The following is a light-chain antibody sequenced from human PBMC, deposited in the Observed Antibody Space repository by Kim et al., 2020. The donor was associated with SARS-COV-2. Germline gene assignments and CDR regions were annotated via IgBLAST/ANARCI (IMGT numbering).Light chain of an antibody. CDR2: DTG. CDR3: LLSYSDSRV. CDR1: TGPVTSVHF. V-gene: IGLV7-46*01. J-gene: IGLJ2*01. Sequence: PGRTVTLTCDSSTGPVTSVHFPCWFQQKPGQAPTTLIFDTGNRHSWTPARFSGSLIGGKAALTLSAARPEDEADYYCLLSYSDSRVFGGGTQLTVL.